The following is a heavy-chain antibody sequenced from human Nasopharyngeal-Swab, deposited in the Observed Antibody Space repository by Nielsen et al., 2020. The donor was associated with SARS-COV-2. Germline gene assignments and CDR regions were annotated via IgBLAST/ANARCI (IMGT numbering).Heavy chain of an antibody. CDR3: AKDRGYCSGATCYDSYHYLDF. V-gene: IGHV3-23*01. CDR2: ITGSGPTT. CDR1: GFTFTRHA. J-gene: IGHJ6*03. Sequence: GESLKISCAASGFTFTRHAMSWVRQAPGTGLEWVSAITGSGPTTYYADFVKGRFTMSRDNSQDTLYLQMNSLRAEDTAVYFCAKDRGYCSGATCYDSYHYLDFWGKGTTVTISS. D-gene: IGHD2-2*01.